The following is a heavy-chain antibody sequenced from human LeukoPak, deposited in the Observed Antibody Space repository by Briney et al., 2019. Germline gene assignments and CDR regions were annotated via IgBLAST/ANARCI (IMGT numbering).Heavy chain of an antibody. CDR1: GFTFSSSW. D-gene: IGHD6-13*01. J-gene: IGHJ4*02. V-gene: IGHV3-7*03. CDR3: AKGGPYSRPDY. CDR2: IKQDGGEK. Sequence: GGSLRLSCAASGFTFSSSWMTWVRQAPGKGLEWVANIKQDGGEKYYVDSVKGRFTISRDNSKNTLYLQMNSLRAEDTAVYYCAKGGPYSRPDYWGQGTLVTVSS.